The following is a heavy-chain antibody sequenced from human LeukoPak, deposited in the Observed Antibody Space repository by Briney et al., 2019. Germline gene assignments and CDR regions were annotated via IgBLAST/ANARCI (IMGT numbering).Heavy chain of an antibody. V-gene: IGHV3-23*01. CDR2: ISGSGGST. D-gene: IGHD3-22*01. Sequence: PGRSLRLSCAAAGFTFSSNAISWVRQAPGKGLEWVSAISGSGGSTYYAESVKDRFTISRDNSKNTLYLQMSSLRGEDTALYYCARDPAREDYDSTGYFDSWGQGTLVTVSS. CDR3: ARDPAREDYDSTGYFDS. CDR1: GFTFSSNA. J-gene: IGHJ4*02.